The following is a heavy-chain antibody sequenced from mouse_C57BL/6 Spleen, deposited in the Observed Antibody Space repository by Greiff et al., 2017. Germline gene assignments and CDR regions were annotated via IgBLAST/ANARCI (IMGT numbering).Heavy chain of an antibody. V-gene: IGHV1-55*01. CDR3: ARFSNYSAWFAY. J-gene: IGHJ3*01. CDR2: IYPGSGST. D-gene: IGHD2-5*01. CDR1: GYTFTSYW. Sequence: VQLQQPGAELVKPGASVKMSCKASGYTFTSYWITWVKQRPGQGLAWIGDIYPGSGSTNYNEKFKSKATLTVDTSSSTAYRQLSSLTSEDSAVYYCARFSNYSAWFAYWGQGTLVTVSA.